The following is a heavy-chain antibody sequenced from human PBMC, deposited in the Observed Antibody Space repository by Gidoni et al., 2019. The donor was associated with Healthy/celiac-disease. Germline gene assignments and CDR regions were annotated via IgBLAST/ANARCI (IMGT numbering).Heavy chain of an antibody. CDR3: ARFPPLYYYGSSGPHAFDI. V-gene: IGHV2-70*04. CDR2: IDWDDDK. D-gene: IGHD3-22*01. Sequence: QVTLKESGPALVKPTQTLTLTCTFSGFSLSTSGMRVSWIRQPPGKALEWRARIDWDDDKFYSTSLKTRLTISKATSKNQVVLTMTNIDPVDTATYYCARFPPLYYYGSSGPHAFDIWGQGTMVTVSS. CDR1: GFSLSTSGMR. J-gene: IGHJ3*02.